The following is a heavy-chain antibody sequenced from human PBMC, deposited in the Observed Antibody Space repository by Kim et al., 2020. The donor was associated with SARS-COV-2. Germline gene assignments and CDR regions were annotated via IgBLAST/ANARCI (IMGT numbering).Heavy chain of an antibody. CDR1: GYTFTSYA. Sequence: ASVKVSCKASGYTFTSYAMHWVRQAPGQRLEWMGWINAGNGNTKYSQKFQGRVTITRDTSASTAYMELSSLRSEDTAVYYCASRRWRADPNWYFDLWGRGTLVTVSS. D-gene: IGHD2-15*01. CDR2: INAGNGNT. V-gene: IGHV1-3*01. J-gene: IGHJ2*01. CDR3: ASRRWRADPNWYFDL.